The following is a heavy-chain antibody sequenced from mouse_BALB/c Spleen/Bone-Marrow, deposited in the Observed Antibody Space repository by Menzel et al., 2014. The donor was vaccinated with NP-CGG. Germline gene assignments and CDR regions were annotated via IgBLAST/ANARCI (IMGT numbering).Heavy chain of an antibody. CDR3: ARGRAYYFNYGSAY. CDR1: GYTFTDYN. J-gene: IGHJ3*01. Sequence: VQLQQPGPELVKPGASVKISCKASGYTFTDYNIHWVKQSHGKSLEWIGYIYPYNGGTAYNQKFKSKATLTVDNSSSTAYMELRSLTSEDSAVYYCARGRAYYFNYGSAYRGQGTLVTVSA. D-gene: IGHD2-10*01. CDR2: IYPYNGGT. V-gene: IGHV1S29*02.